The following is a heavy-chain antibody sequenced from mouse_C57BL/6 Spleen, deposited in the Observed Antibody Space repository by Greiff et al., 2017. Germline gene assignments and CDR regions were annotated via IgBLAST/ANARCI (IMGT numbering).Heavy chain of an antibody. Sequence: QVHVKQPGAELVKPGASVKMSCKASGYTFTSYWITWVKQRPGQGLAWIGDIYPGSGSTNYNEKFKSKATLTVDTSSSTAYMQLSSLTSEDSAVYYCAREGDYDAWFAYWGQGTLVTVSA. CDR1: GYTFTSYW. CDR2: IYPGSGST. V-gene: IGHV1-55*01. D-gene: IGHD2-4*01. CDR3: AREGDYDAWFAY. J-gene: IGHJ3*01.